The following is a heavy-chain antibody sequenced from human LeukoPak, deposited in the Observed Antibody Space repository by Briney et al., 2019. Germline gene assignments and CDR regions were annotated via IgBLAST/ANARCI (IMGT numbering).Heavy chain of an antibody. D-gene: IGHD3-10*01. J-gene: IGHJ4*02. V-gene: IGHV4-4*07. Sequence: PSETLSLTCTVSGGSFSTYYWSWIRQPAGKGLEWIGHIYTSGTTNYNPSLKSRVTMSIDTSKNQFSLKLSSVTAADTAIYYCARDAKYYYGSRTYFFFEYWGQGTLLSVSS. CDR1: GGSFSTYY. CDR3: ARDAKYYYGSRTYFFFEY. CDR2: IYTSGTT.